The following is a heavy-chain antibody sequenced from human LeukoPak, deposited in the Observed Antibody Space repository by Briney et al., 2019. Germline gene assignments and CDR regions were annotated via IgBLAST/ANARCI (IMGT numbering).Heavy chain of an antibody. CDR2: IYYSGST. J-gene: IGHJ4*02. CDR3: ARGTLPSYYASGMSFTYFDY. CDR1: GGSISSSSYY. V-gene: IGHV4-39*07. Sequence: KSSETLSLTCTVSGGSISSSSYYWGWIRQPPGKGLEWIGSIYYSGSTYYNPSLKSRVTISVDTSKNQFSLKLSSVTAADTAVYYCARGTLPSYYASGMSFTYFDYWGQGTLVTVSS. D-gene: IGHD3-10*01.